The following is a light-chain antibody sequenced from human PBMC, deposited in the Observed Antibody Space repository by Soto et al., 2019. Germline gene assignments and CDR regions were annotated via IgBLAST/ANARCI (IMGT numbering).Light chain of an antibody. CDR2: EVT. V-gene: IGLV2-8*01. Sequence: QSALTQPPSASGSPGQSVTISCTGTGSDVGGYSFVSWYQHHPGKAPKLMIYEVTRRPSGVPDRFSGSKSANTASLTVSGLLAEDEADYYCASYAGGNQVFGTGTKLTVL. CDR3: ASYAGGNQV. J-gene: IGLJ1*01. CDR1: GSDVGGYSF.